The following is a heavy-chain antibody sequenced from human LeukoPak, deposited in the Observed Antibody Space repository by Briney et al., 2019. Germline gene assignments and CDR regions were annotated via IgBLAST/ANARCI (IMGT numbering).Heavy chain of an antibody. V-gene: IGHV3-66*02. CDR1: GFTLSSNY. CDR3: AGQWLVLDYYYGMDV. J-gene: IGHJ6*02. CDR2: IYSGGST. Sequence: GGSLRLSCAASGFTLSSNYMSWVRQAPGKGLEWVSVIYSGGSTYYADSVKGRFTISRDNSKNTLYLQMNSLRAEDTAVYYCAGQWLVLDYYYGMDVWGQGTTVTVSS. D-gene: IGHD6-19*01.